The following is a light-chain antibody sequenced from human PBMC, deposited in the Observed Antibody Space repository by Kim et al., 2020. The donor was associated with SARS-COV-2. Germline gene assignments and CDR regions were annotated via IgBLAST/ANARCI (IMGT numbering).Light chain of an antibody. V-gene: IGKV3-11*01. Sequence: SLSPGERATLSCRASQGVSSYLAWYQQKPGQAPRLLIYDASNRATGIPARFSGSGSGTDFTLTIGSLEPEDFAVYYCQQRGSWPLTFGGGTKLEIK. CDR2: DAS. J-gene: IGKJ4*01. CDR3: QQRGSWPLT. CDR1: QGVSSY.